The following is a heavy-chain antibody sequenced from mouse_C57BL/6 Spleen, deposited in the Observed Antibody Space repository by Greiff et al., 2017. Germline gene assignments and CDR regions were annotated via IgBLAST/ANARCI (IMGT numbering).Heavy chain of an antibody. CDR1: GYSITSYY. CDR2: ISYSGST. V-gene: IGHV3-8*01. D-gene: IGHD1-1*01. Sequence: EVQLQQSGPGLAKPSQTLSLTCSVTGYSITSYYWNWIRKFPGNKLEYMGYISYSGSTYYNPSPKSRISITRDTSKNQYYLQLNSVTTEDTATDYCARNYGSSHWYFDVWGTGTTVTVSS. CDR3: ARNYGSSHWYFDV. J-gene: IGHJ1*03.